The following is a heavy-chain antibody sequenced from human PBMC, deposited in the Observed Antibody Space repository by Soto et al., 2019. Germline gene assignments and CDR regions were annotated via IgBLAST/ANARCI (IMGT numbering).Heavy chain of an antibody. Sequence: QVQLVQSGAEVKKPGASVKVSCKASGYTFTSYYIHWVRQAPGQGLEWMGIINPSGGSTSYAQKFQGXXTXTXXTSTSTVYMELSSLRSEDTAVYYCARRTISDAFDIWGQGTMVTVSS. V-gene: IGHV1-46*01. D-gene: IGHD3-10*01. CDR3: ARRTISDAFDI. CDR1: GYTFTSYY. J-gene: IGHJ3*02. CDR2: INPSGGST.